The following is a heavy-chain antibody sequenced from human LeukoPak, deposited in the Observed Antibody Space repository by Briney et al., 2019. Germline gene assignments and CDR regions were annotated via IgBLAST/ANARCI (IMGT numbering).Heavy chain of an antibody. CDR1: DGSFSGYY. Sequence: PSETLSLTCAVYDGSFSGYYWSWIRQPPGKGLEWIGEINHSGSTNYNPSLKSRVTISVDTSKNQFSLKLGSVTAADTAVYYCARAPPMITFGGVIVLRGFFDYWGQGTLVTVSS. J-gene: IGHJ4*02. V-gene: IGHV4-34*01. CDR3: ARAPPMITFGGVIVLRGFFDY. CDR2: INHSGST. D-gene: IGHD3-16*02.